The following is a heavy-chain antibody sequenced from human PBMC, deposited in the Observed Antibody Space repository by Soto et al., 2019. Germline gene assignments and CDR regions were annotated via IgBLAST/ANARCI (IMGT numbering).Heavy chain of an antibody. CDR1: GGAISGYY. V-gene: IGHV4-4*07. J-gene: IGHJ5*02. Sequence: SETLSLTCTVSGGAISGYYWPWIRQSAGKGLEWIGRIYSSGGTKYNPSLKSRVTMSLDTSKNQFSLRLSSVTAADTAVYYCARGQRFSDSFDPWGQGTLVTVS. CDR2: IYSSGGT. CDR3: ARGQRFSDSFDP. D-gene: IGHD3-3*01.